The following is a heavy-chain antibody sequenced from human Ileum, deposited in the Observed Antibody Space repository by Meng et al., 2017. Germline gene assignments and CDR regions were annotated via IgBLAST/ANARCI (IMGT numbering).Heavy chain of an antibody. CDR1: GLSLSASRVG. J-gene: IGHJ4*02. CDR2: IYWDEEI. Sequence: TTLKESRRTLMKPTQTLTRTFIFSGLSLSASRVGVGWIRQPPGKALEWLAVIYWDEEIQYRPSLKSRLTITKDTSKNQVILTMTNMDPVDTGTYYCAHRGVGPFDNWGQGTLVTVSS. D-gene: IGHD1-26*01. V-gene: IGHV2-5*02. CDR3: AHRGVGPFDN.